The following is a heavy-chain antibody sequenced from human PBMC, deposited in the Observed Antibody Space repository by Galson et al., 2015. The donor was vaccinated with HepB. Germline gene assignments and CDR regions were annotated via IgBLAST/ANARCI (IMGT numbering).Heavy chain of an antibody. D-gene: IGHD3-10*01. CDR2: ISWNSGNI. J-gene: IGHJ4*02. CDR1: GFTFDDYA. V-gene: IGHV3-9*01. CDR3: AKDFHYYGSGRWDYFDY. Sequence: SLRLSCAASGFTFDDYAMHWVRQAPGKGLEWVSGISWNSGNIGYADSVKGRFTISRDNAKNSLYLQMNSLRAEDTALYYCAKDFHYYGSGRWDYFDYWGQGTLVTVSS.